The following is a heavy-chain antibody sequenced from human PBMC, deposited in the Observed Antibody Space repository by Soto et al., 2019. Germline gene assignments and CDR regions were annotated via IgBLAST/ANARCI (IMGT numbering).Heavy chain of an antibody. V-gene: IGHV3-13*01. J-gene: IGHJ4*02. CDR1: GFTFSSYD. CDR3: ATVAHSSSHYFDY. CDR2: SGTAGDT. D-gene: IGHD6-6*01. Sequence: EVQLVESGGGLVQPGGSLRLSCAASGFTFSSYDMHWVRQTTGKVLEWVSGSGTAGDTYYPDSVKGRFTISRENAKNSLYLQMNSLRAGDTAVYYCATVAHSSSHYFDYWGQGTLVTVSS.